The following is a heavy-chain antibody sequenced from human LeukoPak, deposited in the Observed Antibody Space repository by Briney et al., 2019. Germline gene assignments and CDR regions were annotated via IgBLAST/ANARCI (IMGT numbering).Heavy chain of an antibody. CDR1: GFFFTGYW. J-gene: IGHJ4*02. CDR3: ARDHAVAAAGQDF. D-gene: IGHD6-13*01. V-gene: IGHV3-7*03. Sequence: GGFLRLSCAASGFFFTGYWMSWVRQAPGTGLEWVANIDADGTEKYYMDAAKGRFTISRDNAKNLMFLEMNSLRGEDTAIYYCARDHAVAAAGQDFWGQGTLVTVSS. CDR2: IDADGTEK.